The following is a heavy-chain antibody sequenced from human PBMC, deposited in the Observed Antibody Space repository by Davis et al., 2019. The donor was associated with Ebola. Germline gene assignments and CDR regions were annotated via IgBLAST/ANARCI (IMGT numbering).Heavy chain of an antibody. CDR2: IYYSGST. D-gene: IGHD4-17*01. CDR3: ARGVLFYGDYPHQAYFDY. CDR1: GGSISSYY. Sequence: PSETLSLTCTVSGGSISSYYWSWIRQPPGKGLEWIGYIYYSGSTNYNPSLKSRVTISVDTSKNQFSLKLSSVTAADTAVYYCARGVLFYGDYPHQAYFDYWGQGTLVTVSS. J-gene: IGHJ4*02. V-gene: IGHV4-59*01.